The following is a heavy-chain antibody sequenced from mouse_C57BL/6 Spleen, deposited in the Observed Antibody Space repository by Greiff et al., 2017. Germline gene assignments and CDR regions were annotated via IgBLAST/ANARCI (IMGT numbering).Heavy chain of an antibody. CDR3: AITGTFDV. Sequence: QVQLQQSGAELVMPGASVKLSCKASGYTFTSYWMHWVKQRPGQGLEWIGEIDPSDSYTNYNQKFKGKSTLTVDKSSSTAYMQLSSLTSEDSAVYYCAITGTFDVWGTGTTVTVSS. J-gene: IGHJ1*03. CDR1: GYTFTSYW. V-gene: IGHV1-69*01. CDR2: IDPSDSYT. D-gene: IGHD4-1*01.